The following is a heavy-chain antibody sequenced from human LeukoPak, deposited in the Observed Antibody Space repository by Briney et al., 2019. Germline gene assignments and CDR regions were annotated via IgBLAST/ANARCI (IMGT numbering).Heavy chain of an antibody. D-gene: IGHD3-10*01. J-gene: IGHJ6*02. Sequence: PGGSLRLSCAASGCTISTYAMSWVRQAPGKGLEWVSAISGSCGSTYYADSVKGRFTISRDNSKNTLYLQMNSLRGDDTAVYYCAKAHGSGSSYYYYYGMDVWGQGTTVTVS. CDR2: ISGSCGST. V-gene: IGHV3-23*01. CDR3: AKAHGSGSSYYYYYGMDV. CDR1: GCTISTYA.